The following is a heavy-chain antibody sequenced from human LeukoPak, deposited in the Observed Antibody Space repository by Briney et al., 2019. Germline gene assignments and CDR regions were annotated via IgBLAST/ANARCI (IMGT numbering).Heavy chain of an antibody. D-gene: IGHD3-3*01. V-gene: IGHV4-30-2*01. CDR1: GGSISSGGYY. CDR2: IYHSGST. CDR3: ARAIFGVVNYSKSGGVDY. J-gene: IGHJ4*02. Sequence: SETLSLTCTVSGGSISSGGYYWSWIRQPPGKGLEWIGYIYHSGSTYYNPSLKSRVTISVDRSKNQFSLKLSSVTAADTAVYYCARAIFGVVNYSKSGGVDYWGQGTLVTVSS.